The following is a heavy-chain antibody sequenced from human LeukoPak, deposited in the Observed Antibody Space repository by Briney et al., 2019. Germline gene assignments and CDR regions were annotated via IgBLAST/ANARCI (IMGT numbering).Heavy chain of an antibody. CDR3: ARVFKGYYDSSGYSIFDY. Sequence: ASVKVSCKASGYTFTGYYMHWVRQAPGQGLEWMGWINPNSGGTNYAQKFQGWVTMTRDTSISTAYMELSRLRSDDTAVYYCARVFKGYYDSSGYSIFDYWGQGTLVTVSS. D-gene: IGHD3-22*01. CDR2: INPNSGGT. V-gene: IGHV1-2*04. J-gene: IGHJ4*02. CDR1: GYTFTGYY.